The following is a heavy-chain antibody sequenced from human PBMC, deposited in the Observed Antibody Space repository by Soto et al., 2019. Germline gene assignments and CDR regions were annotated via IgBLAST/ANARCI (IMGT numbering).Heavy chain of an antibody. V-gene: IGHV3-53*01. CDR3: ARDMTGYYYYGMDV. CDR1: GFTVSSNY. CDR2: IYSGGST. Sequence: LRLSCAASGFTVSSNYMSWVRQAPGKGLEWVSVIYSGGSTYYADSVKGRFTISRDNSKNTLYLQMNSLRAEDTAVYYCARDMTGYYYYGMDVWGQGTTVTVSS. J-gene: IGHJ6*02. D-gene: IGHD3-16*01.